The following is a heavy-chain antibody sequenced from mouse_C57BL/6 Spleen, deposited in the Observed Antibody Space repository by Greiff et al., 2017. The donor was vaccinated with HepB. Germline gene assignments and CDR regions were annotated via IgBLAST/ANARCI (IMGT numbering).Heavy chain of an antibody. CDR1: GYTFTSYW. D-gene: IGHD1-1*01. Sequence: QVQLQQPGAELVKPGASVKLSCKASGYTFTSYWMHWVKQRPGRGLEWIGRIDPNSGGTKYNEKFKSKATLTVDKPSSTAYMQISSLTSEDAADYYAEREYYYGSSRWYFDDWGTGTTVTVSS. CDR2: IDPNSGGT. CDR3: EREYYYGSSRWYFDD. J-gene: IGHJ1*03. V-gene: IGHV1-72*01.